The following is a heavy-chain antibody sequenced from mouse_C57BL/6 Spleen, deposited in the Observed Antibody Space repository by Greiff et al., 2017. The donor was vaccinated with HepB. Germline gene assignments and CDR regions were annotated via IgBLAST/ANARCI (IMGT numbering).Heavy chain of an antibody. J-gene: IGHJ3*01. CDR2: IYPGDGDT. Sequence: QVQLQQSGPELVKPGASVKISCKASGYAFSSSWMNWVKQRPGEGLEWIGRIYPGDGDTNYNGKFKGKATLTADKSSSTAYMQLSSLTSEDSAVYFCARDGSNFAYWGQGTLVTVSA. CDR1: GYAFSSSW. V-gene: IGHV1-82*01. D-gene: IGHD1-1*01. CDR3: ARDGSNFAY.